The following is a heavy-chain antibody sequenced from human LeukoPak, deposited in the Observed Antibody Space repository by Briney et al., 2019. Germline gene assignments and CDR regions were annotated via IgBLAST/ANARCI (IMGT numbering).Heavy chain of an antibody. V-gene: IGHV3-11*01. CDR3: ARDAGGYYYMDV. J-gene: IGHJ6*03. Sequence: GGSPRLSCAASGFTFSDYYMSWIRQAPGKGLEWVSYMSSSGSSIYYADSVKGRFTISRDNATNSLYLQMNSLRADDTAVYYCARDAGGYYYMDVWGKGTTVTVSS. CDR2: MSSSGSSI. CDR1: GFTFSDYY.